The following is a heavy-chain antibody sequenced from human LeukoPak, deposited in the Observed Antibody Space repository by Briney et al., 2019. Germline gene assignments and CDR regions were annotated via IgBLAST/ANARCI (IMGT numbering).Heavy chain of an antibody. CDR2: LSDSGEIT. V-gene: IGHV3-23*01. CDR3: AKGRFYYDSGSPLSL. CDR1: GFTFSSYA. J-gene: IGHJ3*01. Sequence: GSLRLSCAASGFTFSSYAMSWVRQAPGKGLQWVSLLSDSGEITYYTDSVKGRFTISRDNSNNTLHLHMTSLRAEDTAVYYCAKGRFYYDSGSPLSLWGQGTMVTVSS. D-gene: IGHD3-10*01.